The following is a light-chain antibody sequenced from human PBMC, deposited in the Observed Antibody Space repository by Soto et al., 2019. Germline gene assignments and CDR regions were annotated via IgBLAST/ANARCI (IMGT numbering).Light chain of an antibody. J-gene: IGKJ1*01. Sequence: EIVLTQSPGTLSLSPGERATLSCRASQSVSSSYLAWYQQKPGQAPRLLIYGASSRATGIPDRFSGGGSGTDFTLTISRLEPEDFATYYCQQYNNWPPATFGQGTKVDIK. CDR2: GAS. CDR1: QSVSSSY. V-gene: IGKV3-20*01. CDR3: QQYNNWPPAT.